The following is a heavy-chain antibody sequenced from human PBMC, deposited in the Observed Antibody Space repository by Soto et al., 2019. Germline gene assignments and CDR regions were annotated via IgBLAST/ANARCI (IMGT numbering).Heavy chain of an antibody. Sequence: PGGSLRLSCAASGFTFSSYAMHWVRQAPGKGLEWVAVIPYDGSNKYYADSVKGRFTISRDNSKNTLYLQMNSLRAEDTAVYYCARDYYYDSSGYTSFGAFDIWGQGTMVTVSS. CDR3: ARDYYYDSSGYTSFGAFDI. CDR1: GFTFSSYA. V-gene: IGHV3-30-3*01. CDR2: IPYDGSNK. J-gene: IGHJ3*02. D-gene: IGHD3-22*01.